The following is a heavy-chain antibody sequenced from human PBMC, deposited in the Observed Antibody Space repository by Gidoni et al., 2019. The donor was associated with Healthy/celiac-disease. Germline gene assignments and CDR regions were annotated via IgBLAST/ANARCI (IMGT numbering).Heavy chain of an antibody. J-gene: IGHJ6*02. V-gene: IGHV3-21*01. D-gene: IGHD6-6*01. CDR3: ARVIACIAALCMDV. Sequence: EVQLVESGGGLVKPGGSLRLSCAASGFTFSSYSMTWVRQAPGKGLEWVSSISSSSSYIYYADSVKGRFTISRDNAKNSLYLQMNSLRAEDTAVYYCARVIACIAALCMDVWGQGTTVTVSS. CDR2: ISSSSSYI. CDR1: GFTFSSYS.